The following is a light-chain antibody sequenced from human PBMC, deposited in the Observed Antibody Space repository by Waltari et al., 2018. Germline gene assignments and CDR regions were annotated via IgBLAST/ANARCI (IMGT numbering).Light chain of an antibody. CDR3: QTGGHGTWV. J-gene: IGLJ3*02. CDR2: VNSDGSY. CDR1: SGHSSNI. Sequence: QLVVTQSPSASASLGASVKLTCTLSSGHSSNIVAWHQQHPEKDPRYLMKVNSDGSYSKGEEIPERFSGSSSGAERYLTISSLQSEDEADYYCQTGGHGTWVFGGGTKLTVL. V-gene: IGLV4-69*01.